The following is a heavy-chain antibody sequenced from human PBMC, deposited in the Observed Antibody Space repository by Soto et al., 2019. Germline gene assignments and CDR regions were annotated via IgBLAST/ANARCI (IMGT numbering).Heavy chain of an antibody. V-gene: IGHV4-59*01. CDR3: ARDRSDNLNSYDAFDI. CDR1: GGSFSGYF. CDR2: ISYTGTT. Sequence: SETLSLTCRVHGGSFSGYFWTWIRQPPGKGLEWIAYISYTGTTNYNPSLKSRVTISVDMSKNQFSLRLDSVIGADTAVYYCARDRSDNLNSYDAFDIWGQGTMVTVSS. D-gene: IGHD1-1*01. J-gene: IGHJ3*02.